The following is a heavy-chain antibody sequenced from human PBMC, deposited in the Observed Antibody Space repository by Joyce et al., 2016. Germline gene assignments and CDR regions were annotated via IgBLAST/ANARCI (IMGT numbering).Heavy chain of an antibody. V-gene: IGHV4-31*03. Sequence: QVQLQESGPGLVKSSQTLSLTCTVSGGSISSSPYYWTWIRPHPGTGLVWFGYISHSGELHYNPAFKSRVIISRDTSQNQVSLRLSSVTAADSALYYCAGEKGRSNGYDPWGQGTLVTVSS. CDR2: ISHSGEL. CDR3: AGEKGRSNGYDP. J-gene: IGHJ5*01. CDR1: GGSISSSPYY.